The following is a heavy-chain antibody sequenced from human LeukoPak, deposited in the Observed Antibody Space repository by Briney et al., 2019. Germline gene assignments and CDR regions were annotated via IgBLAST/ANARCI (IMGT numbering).Heavy chain of an antibody. V-gene: IGHV7-4-1*02. Sequence: ASVKVSCKASGYTFTSYAMNWVRQAPGQGLEWMGWINTNTGNPTYAQGFTGRFVFSLDTSVSTAYLQISSLKAEDTAVYYCATSPGIAAPSGYYFDRWGQGTLVTVSS. D-gene: IGHD6-13*01. CDR1: GYTFTSYA. CDR2: INTNTGNP. J-gene: IGHJ4*02. CDR3: ATSPGIAAPSGYYFDR.